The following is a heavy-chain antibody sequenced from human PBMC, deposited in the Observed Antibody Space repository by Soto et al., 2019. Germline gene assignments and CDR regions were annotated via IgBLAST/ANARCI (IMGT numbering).Heavy chain of an antibody. V-gene: IGHV3-23*01. J-gene: IGHJ4*02. CDR2: ISGSGIST. D-gene: IGHD3-16*01. CDR3: AKSAGSNAYYPNDY. Sequence: GGSLRLSCAASGFTFSSYAMTWVRRAPGKGLEWVSSISGSGISTYYADSVKGRFTISRDNSKNTLYLQMNSLRAEDAAVYYCAKSAGSNAYYPNDYWGQGTLVTVSS. CDR1: GFTFSSYA.